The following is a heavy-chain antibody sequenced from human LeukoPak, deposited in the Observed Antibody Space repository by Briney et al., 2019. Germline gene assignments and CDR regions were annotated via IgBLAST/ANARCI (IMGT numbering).Heavy chain of an antibody. Sequence: GGSLRLSCAASGFTFSSYWMHWVRQAPGMGLVWVSRINSDGSSTSYADSVKGRFTISRDNAKNTLYLQMNSLRAEDTAVYYCARVEWELDFDYWGQGTLVTVSS. CDR2: INSDGSST. V-gene: IGHV3-74*01. D-gene: IGHD1-26*01. J-gene: IGHJ4*02. CDR3: ARVEWELDFDY. CDR1: GFTFSSYW.